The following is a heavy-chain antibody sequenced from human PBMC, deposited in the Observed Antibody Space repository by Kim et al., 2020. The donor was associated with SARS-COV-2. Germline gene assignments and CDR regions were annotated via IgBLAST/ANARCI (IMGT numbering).Heavy chain of an antibody. D-gene: IGHD6-13*01. CDR3: ARVLCSSCLDY. CDR2: ISYDGSNK. CDR1: GFTFSSYA. J-gene: IGHJ4*02. V-gene: IGHV3-30-3*01. Sequence: GGSLRLSCAASGFTFSSYAMHWVRQAPGKGLEWVAVISYDGSNKYYADSVKGRFTISRDNSKNTLYLQMNSLRAEDTAVYYCARVLCSSCLDYWGQETLVPVPS.